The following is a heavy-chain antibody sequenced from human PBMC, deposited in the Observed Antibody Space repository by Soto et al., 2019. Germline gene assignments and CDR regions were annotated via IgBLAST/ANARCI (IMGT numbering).Heavy chain of an antibody. V-gene: IGHV3-21*01. CDR1: GFTFTRYS. J-gene: IGHJ4*02. CDR2: ISSTTNYI. D-gene: IGHD6-13*01. Sequence: GGSLRLSCAASGFTFTRYSMNWVRQAPGKGLEWVSSISSTTNYIYYADSMKGRFTVSRDNAKNSVYLEMNSLSAEDTAVYYCASRPRRPVDSSSWTWAYWGQGTLVTVSS. CDR3: ASRPRRPVDSSSWTWAY.